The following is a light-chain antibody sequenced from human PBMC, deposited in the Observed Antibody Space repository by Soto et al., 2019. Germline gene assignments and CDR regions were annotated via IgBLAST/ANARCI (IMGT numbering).Light chain of an antibody. V-gene: IGKV2-40*01. CDR1: QSLLVSDDGNTY. Sequence: IVMTQTPLSVTVTPGEPASISCRCSQSLLVSDDGNTYLDWYLQKPGQSPQLLIYTVSYRASGVPDRFSGSGSGTDFTLKISRVEAEDVGVYYCMQSLQSPSITFGQGGRLAI. CDR2: TVS. CDR3: MQSLQSPSIT. J-gene: IGKJ5*01.